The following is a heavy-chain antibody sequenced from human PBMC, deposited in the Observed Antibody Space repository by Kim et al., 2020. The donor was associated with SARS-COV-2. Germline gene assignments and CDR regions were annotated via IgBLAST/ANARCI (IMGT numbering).Heavy chain of an antibody. V-gene: IGHV4-39*01. CDR3: ATRVKETPRRSDFWSGYYNGFDP. CDR1: GGSISSSSYY. D-gene: IGHD3-3*01. J-gene: IGHJ5*02. Sequence: SETLSLTCTVSGGSISSSSYYWGWIRQPPGKGLEWIGSIYYSGSTYYNPSLKSRVTISVDTSKNQFSLKLSSVTAADTAVYYCATRVKETPRRSDFWSGYYNGFDPWGQGTLVTVSS. CDR2: IYYSGST.